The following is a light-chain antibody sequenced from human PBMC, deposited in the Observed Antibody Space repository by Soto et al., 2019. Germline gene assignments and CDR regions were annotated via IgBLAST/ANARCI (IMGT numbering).Light chain of an antibody. CDR1: QDISSY. CDR3: QQYDNLPPFT. CDR2: DAS. J-gene: IGKJ3*01. Sequence: DIQMTQSPSSLSASVGDRVTITCQASQDISSYLNWYQQKPGKAPKLLIYDASNLETGVPSRFSGSGSGTDFTFTISSLQPEDIATYYCQQYDNLPPFTFGPGTKVD. V-gene: IGKV1-33*01.